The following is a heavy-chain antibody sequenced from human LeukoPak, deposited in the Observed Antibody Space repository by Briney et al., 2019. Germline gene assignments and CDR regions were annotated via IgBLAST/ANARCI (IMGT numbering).Heavy chain of an antibody. CDR3: ARGPHKRTYDRDNWFDP. D-gene: IGHD3-3*01. Sequence: ASVKVSCKASGGTFSNYAITWVRQAPGQGPEWMGGIIPIFGTPNYAQKFQGRVTITADESTSTAYMELSSLRSEDTAVYYCARGPHKRTYDRDNWFDPWGQGTLVTVSS. J-gene: IGHJ5*02. CDR2: IIPIFGTP. CDR1: GGTFSNYA. V-gene: IGHV1-69*01.